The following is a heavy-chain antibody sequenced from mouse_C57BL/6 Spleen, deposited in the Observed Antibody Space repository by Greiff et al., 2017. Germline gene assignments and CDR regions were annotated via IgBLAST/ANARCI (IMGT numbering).Heavy chain of an antibody. CDR2: INPSSGYT. J-gene: IGHJ3*01. D-gene: IGHD2-4*01. Sequence: QVQLQQSGAELARPGASVKMSCKASGYTFTSYTMHWVKQRPGQGLEWIGYINPSSGYTKYNQKFKDKATLTADKSSSTAYMQLSSLTSEDSGVYYCARGNYDYDEDHAYWGQGTLVTVSA. CDR1: GYTFTSYT. V-gene: IGHV1-4*01. CDR3: ARGNYDYDEDHAY.